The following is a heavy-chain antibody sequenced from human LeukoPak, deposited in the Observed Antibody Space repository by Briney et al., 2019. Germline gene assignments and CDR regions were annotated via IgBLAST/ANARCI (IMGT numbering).Heavy chain of an antibody. CDR2: IYGGNGDT. Sequence: ASVKVSCKASGYTFTSYVVHWVRQAPGQRLECMGWIYGGNGDTEYSQKFQGRVIMTRDTSASTAYMELSSLRSEDTGVYYCARGHSGYIDYWGQGTLVTVSS. V-gene: IGHV1-3*01. J-gene: IGHJ4*02. D-gene: IGHD5-12*01. CDR3: ARGHSGYIDY. CDR1: GYTFTSYV.